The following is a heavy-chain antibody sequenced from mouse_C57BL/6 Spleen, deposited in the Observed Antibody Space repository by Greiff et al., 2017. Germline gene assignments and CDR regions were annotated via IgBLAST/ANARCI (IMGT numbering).Heavy chain of an antibody. J-gene: IGHJ4*01. D-gene: IGHD2-4*01. Sequence: VQLKQSGPELVKPGASVKISCKASGYTFTDYYMNWVKQSHGKSLEWIGDINPNNGGTSYNQKFKGKATLTVDKSSSTAYMELRSLTSEDSAVYYCARMITTAMDYWGQGTSVTVSS. CDR3: ARMITTAMDY. V-gene: IGHV1-26*01. CDR2: INPNNGGT. CDR1: GYTFTDYY.